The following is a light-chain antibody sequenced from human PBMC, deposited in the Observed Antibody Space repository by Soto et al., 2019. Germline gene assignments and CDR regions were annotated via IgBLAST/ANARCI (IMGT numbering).Light chain of an antibody. J-gene: IGLJ1*01. CDR3: SSYTSSSTYV. CDR1: SSDYGGYNY. Sequence: QSVLTQPASVSGSPGQSITISCTGTSSDYGGYNYVSWYQQHPGKAPKLMIYDVSNRPSGVSNRFSGSKSGNTASLTISGLQAEDAADYYCSSYTSSSTYVFGTGTKVTVL. V-gene: IGLV2-14*01. CDR2: DVS.